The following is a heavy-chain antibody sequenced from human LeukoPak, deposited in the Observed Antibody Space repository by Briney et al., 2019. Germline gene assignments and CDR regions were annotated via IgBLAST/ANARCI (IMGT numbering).Heavy chain of an antibody. J-gene: IGHJ4*02. CDR1: GGSFSGYY. CDR3: ARLRGYCSSTSCRIFDY. Sequence: PSETLSLTCAVYGGSFSGYYWSWIRQPPGKGLEWIGEINHSGSTNYNPSLKSRVTISVDTSKNQFSLKLSSVTAADTAVYYCARLRGYCSSTSCRIFDYCGQGTLVTVSS. CDR2: INHSGST. V-gene: IGHV4-34*01. D-gene: IGHD2-2*01.